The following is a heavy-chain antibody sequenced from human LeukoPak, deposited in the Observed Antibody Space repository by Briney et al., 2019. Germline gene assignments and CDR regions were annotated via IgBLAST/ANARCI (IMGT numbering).Heavy chain of an antibody. CDR2: SYHSGST. D-gene: IGHD6-13*01. Sequence: TLSLTCAVSGGSISSGGYSWSWIRQPPGKGLEWIGYSYHSGSTYDNPSLNSLVTISVDRSKKQFSLKLSVVTAADTAGYCCARVVYSSSWYADWFDPWGQGTLVTVSP. V-gene: IGHV4-30-2*01. CDR3: ARVVYSSSWYADWFDP. J-gene: IGHJ5*02. CDR1: GGSISSGGYS.